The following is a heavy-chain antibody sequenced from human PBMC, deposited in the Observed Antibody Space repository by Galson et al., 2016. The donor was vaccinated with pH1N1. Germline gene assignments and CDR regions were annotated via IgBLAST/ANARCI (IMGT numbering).Heavy chain of an antibody. J-gene: IGHJ3*02. CDR1: GYSFSNYW. CDR2: IYPGDSDT. CDR3: AGRRGHSFGYSLRDALDI. V-gene: IGHV5-51*03. D-gene: IGHD5-18*01. Sequence: QSGAEVKQPGESLKISCKGSGYSFSNYWIAWVRQMPGKGLEWMGIIYPGDSDTKYSPSFQGQVTISADESIATAYLQLSSLKASDTAMYYCAGRRGHSFGYSLRDALDIWGQGTRVAVSP.